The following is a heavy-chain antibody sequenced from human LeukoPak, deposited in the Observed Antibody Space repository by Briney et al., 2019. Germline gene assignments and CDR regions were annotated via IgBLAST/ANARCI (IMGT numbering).Heavy chain of an antibody. CDR3: ATDLILQGAFDI. D-gene: IGHD2/OR15-2a*01. J-gene: IGHJ3*02. V-gene: IGHV1-24*01. CDR1: GYTLPELS. Sequence: SVPVSYKVSGYTLPELSMHWVRQAPGKGHEWMGGCDPEDGETIYAQKFQGRVTMTEDTSTDTAYMELSSLRSEDTAVYYCATDLILQGAFDIWGQGTMVTVSS. CDR2: CDPEDGET.